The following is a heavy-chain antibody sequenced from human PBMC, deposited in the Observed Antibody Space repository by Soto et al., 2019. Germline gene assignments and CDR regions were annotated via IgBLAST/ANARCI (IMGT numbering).Heavy chain of an antibody. CDR3: ASERSSGYSYYPFDY. V-gene: IGHV3-74*01. CDR1: GFTFSSYW. J-gene: IGHJ4*02. Sequence: GGSLRLSCAASGFTFSSYWMHWVRQAPGKGLVWVSRINSDGTITSYADSVKGRFTISRVNAKNTLYLQMNSLRAEDTAVYYCASERSSGYSYYPFDYWGQGALVTVSS. D-gene: IGHD3-22*01. CDR2: INSDGTIT.